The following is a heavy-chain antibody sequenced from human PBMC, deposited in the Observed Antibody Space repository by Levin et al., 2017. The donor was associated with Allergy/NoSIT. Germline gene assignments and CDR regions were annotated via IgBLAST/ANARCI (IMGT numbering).Heavy chain of an antibody. D-gene: IGHD3-16*01. CDR2: IDTGGDT. J-gene: IGHJ4*02. CDR3: VREGGGDSDIDPLDY. Sequence: GESLKISCAASGFFFSSYDMHWVRQATGGGLEWVSAIDTGGDTYYAPSVKGRFTVSRENAEESLYLQMNSLRAGDTAVYFCVREGGGDSDIDPLDYWGQGTLVTVSS. V-gene: IGHV3-13*04. CDR1: GFFFSSYD.